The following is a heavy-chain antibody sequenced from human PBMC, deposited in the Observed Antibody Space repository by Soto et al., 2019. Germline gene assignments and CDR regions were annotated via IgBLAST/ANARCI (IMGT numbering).Heavy chain of an antibody. CDR2: ISSSSTYI. CDR3: ARSYYDSSGYSPPFDY. CDR1: GFTFSSYS. D-gene: IGHD3-22*01. Sequence: EVQLVESGGGLVKPGGSLRLSCAASGFTFSSYSMNWDRQAPGKGLVWVSSISSSSTYIYYADSVKGRFTISRDNAKNSLYLQMNSLRAEDTAVYYCARSYYDSSGYSPPFDYWGQGTLVTVSS. J-gene: IGHJ4*02. V-gene: IGHV3-21*01.